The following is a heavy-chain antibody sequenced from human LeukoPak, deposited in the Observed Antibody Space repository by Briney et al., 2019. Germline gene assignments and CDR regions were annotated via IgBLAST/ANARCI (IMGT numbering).Heavy chain of an antibody. D-gene: IGHD5-18*01. CDR1: GFTFNTFW. CDR3: ARDSSGSIDS. CDR2: IKSDGNSA. Sequence: PGGSLRLSCGASGFTFNTFWMHWVRQAPGKGLVGVSLIKSDGNSAYYADSVKGRFTISRDDAKNTLFLQMNSLRAEDTAVYYCARDSSGSIDSWGQGTLVTVSS. J-gene: IGHJ4*02. V-gene: IGHV3-74*01.